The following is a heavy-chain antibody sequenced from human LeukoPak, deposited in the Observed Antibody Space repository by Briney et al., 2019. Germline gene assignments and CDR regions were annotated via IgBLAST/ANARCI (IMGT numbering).Heavy chain of an antibody. CDR2: IRSKANSYAT. CDR1: GFTFSGSA. CDR3: TRHASGWYDFDY. Sequence: GGSLRLSCAASGFTFSGSAMHWVRQASGKGLEWVGRIRSKANSYATAYAASVKGRFTTSRDDSKNTAYLQMNSLKTEDTAVYYCTRHASGWYDFDYWGQGTLVTVSS. J-gene: IGHJ4*02. V-gene: IGHV3-73*01. D-gene: IGHD6-19*01.